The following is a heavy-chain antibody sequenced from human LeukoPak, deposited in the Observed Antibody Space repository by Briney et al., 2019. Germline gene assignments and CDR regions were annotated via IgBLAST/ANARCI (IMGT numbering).Heavy chain of an antibody. CDR1: GGSISSGSYY. CDR3: ARGGYYGSGNDFRFDP. J-gene: IGHJ5*02. Sequence: SETLSLTCTVSGGSISSGSYYWSWIRQPAGKGLEWIGRIYTSGSTNYNPSLKSRVTISVDTSKNQFSLKLNSVTAADTAEYYCARGGYYGSGNDFRFDPWGQGTLVTVSS. D-gene: IGHD3-10*01. V-gene: IGHV4-61*02. CDR2: IYTSGST.